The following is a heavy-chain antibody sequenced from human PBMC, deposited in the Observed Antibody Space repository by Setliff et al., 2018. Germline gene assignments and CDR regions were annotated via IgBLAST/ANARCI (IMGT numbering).Heavy chain of an antibody. Sequence: LRLSCAASGFTFSSYSMNWVRQAPGKGLEWVSYISSSSSTIYYADSVKGRFTISRDNAKNSLYLQMNSLKTEDTAVYYCTREASVDFWSGYPYYYMDVWGKGTTVTVSS. J-gene: IGHJ6*03. CDR3: TREASVDFWSGYPYYYMDV. V-gene: IGHV3-48*01. CDR1: GFTFSSYS. D-gene: IGHD3-3*01. CDR2: ISSSSSTI.